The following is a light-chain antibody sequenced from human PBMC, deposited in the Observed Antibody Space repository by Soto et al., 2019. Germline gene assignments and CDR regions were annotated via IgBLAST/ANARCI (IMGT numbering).Light chain of an antibody. CDR3: QSYDRSLSGSV. V-gene: IGLV1-40*01. Sequence: QSVLTQPPSVSGAPGQRVTISCTGSSSNIGAGYDVHWYQQLPGTAPKLLIYGNSNRPSGFPDRFSGSKSGTSASLAITVLRAEDEGDYYCQSYDRSLSGSVFCGGIKLTVL. CDR1: SSNIGAGYD. J-gene: IGLJ3*02. CDR2: GNS.